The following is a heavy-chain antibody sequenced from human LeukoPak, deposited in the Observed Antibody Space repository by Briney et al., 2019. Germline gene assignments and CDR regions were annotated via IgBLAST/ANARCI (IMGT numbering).Heavy chain of an antibody. J-gene: IGHJ4*02. D-gene: IGHD4-17*01. CDR2: ISAYNGNT. CDR3: ARDDYGDYPPYYFDY. CDR1: GYTFTSYG. Sequence: ASVKVSCKASGYTFTSYGISWVRQAPGQGLEWMGWISAYNGNTNYAQKLQGRVTMTTDTSTNTAYMELRSLRSDDTAVYYCARDDYGDYPPYYFDYWGQGTLVTVSS. V-gene: IGHV1-18*04.